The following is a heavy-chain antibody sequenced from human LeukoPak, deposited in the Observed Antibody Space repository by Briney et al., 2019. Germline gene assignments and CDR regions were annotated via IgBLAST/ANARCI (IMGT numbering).Heavy chain of an antibody. CDR2: ISGGSNNI. CDR3: AKDQGTAIFGMIIPDWYFDL. J-gene: IGHJ2*01. Sequence: GGSLRLSCAASGFTFSSYAMNWVRQAPGKGLEWVSSISGGSNNINYAGSVKGRFPTSRDNSQNTLYLQMNSLRADDTAVYYCAKDQGTAIFGMIIPDWYFDLWGRGTLVTVSS. D-gene: IGHD3-3*01. V-gene: IGHV3-23*01. CDR1: GFTFSSYA.